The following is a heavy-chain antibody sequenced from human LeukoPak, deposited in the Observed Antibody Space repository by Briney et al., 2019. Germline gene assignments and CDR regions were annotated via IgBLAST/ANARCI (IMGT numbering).Heavy chain of an antibody. CDR2: INTNSGGT. CDR1: GYTFTGYY. Sequence: ASVKLSCKASGYTFTGYYMHWVRHAPGQGLGWMGWINTNSGGTNYAQKFHGRVTMTRDTTISTAYMELSRLRSDDTAVYYCARDGPYQLLNLYCYYYYMDVWGKGTTVTVSS. CDR3: ARDGPYQLLNLYCYYYYMDV. J-gene: IGHJ6*03. D-gene: IGHD2-2*01. V-gene: IGHV1-2*02.